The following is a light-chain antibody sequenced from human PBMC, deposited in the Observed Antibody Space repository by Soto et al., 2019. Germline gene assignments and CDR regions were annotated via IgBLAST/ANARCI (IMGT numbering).Light chain of an antibody. V-gene: IGKV3-20*01. Sequence: EIVLTQSPGTLSLSPGERATLSCRASQSISSSYFAWYQQKPGQAHRLLIYGTSIRATGIPHRFSGSGSGTDFILTIPRLEPEDFAVYYCQQSKTFGYGTKVELK. CDR2: GTS. CDR1: QSISSSY. J-gene: IGKJ1*01. CDR3: QQSKT.